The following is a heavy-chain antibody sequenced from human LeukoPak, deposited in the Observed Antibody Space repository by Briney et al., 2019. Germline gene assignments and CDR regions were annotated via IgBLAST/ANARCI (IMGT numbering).Heavy chain of an antibody. CDR2: INPNSGGT. CDR3: AISPGEYQLLLGYNWFDP. Sequence: GASVKVSCKASGYTFTGYYMHWVRQAPGQGPEWMGWINPNSGGTNYAQKFQGRVTMTRDTSISTAYMELRSLRSDDTAVYYCAISPGEYQLLLGYNWFDPWGQGTLVTVSS. J-gene: IGHJ5*02. D-gene: IGHD2-2*01. CDR1: GYTFTGYY. V-gene: IGHV1-2*02.